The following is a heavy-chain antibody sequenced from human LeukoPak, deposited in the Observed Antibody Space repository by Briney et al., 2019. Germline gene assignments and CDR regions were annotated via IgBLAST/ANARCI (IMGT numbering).Heavy chain of an antibody. CDR2: IYYSGST. J-gene: IGHJ4*02. Sequence: PSETLSLTCTVSGDSISSYYWSWIRQPPGKGLEWIGYIYYSGSTNYNPSLKSRVTISVDTSKNQFSLKLSSVTAADTAVYYCARQDGGNFPFDYWGQGTLVTVSS. V-gene: IGHV4-59*08. CDR3: ARQDGGNFPFDY. D-gene: IGHD2-21*02. CDR1: GDSISSYY.